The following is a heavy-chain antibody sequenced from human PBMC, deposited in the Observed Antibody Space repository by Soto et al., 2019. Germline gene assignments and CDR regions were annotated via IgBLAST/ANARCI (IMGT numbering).Heavy chain of an antibody. V-gene: IGHV4-34*01. CDR3: ARGHVLRFLEWLLYPTPFDY. J-gene: IGHJ4*02. Sequence: SETLSLTCAVYGGSFSGYYWSWIRQPPGKGLEWIGEINHSGSTNYNPSLKSRVTISVDTSKNQFSPKLSSVTAADTAVYYCARGHVLRFLEWLLYPTPFDYWGQGTLVTVSS. CDR2: INHSGST. D-gene: IGHD3-3*01. CDR1: GGSFSGYY.